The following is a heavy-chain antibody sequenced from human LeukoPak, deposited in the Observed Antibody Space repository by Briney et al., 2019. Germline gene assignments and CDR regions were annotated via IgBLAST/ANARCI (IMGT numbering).Heavy chain of an antibody. J-gene: IGHJ4*02. CDR3: ARDYYDSSGYSPLGY. Sequence: GGSLRLSCAASGFTFSSYGMHWVRQAPGKGLEWVAVIWYDGSNKYYADSVKGRFTISRDNPKNTLYLQMNSLRAEDTAVYYCARDYYDSSGYSPLGYWGQGTLVTVSS. V-gene: IGHV3-33*01. CDR1: GFTFSSYG. D-gene: IGHD3-22*01. CDR2: IWYDGSNK.